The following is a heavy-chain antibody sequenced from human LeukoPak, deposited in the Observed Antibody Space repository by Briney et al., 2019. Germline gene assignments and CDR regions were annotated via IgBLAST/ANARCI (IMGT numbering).Heavy chain of an antibody. D-gene: IGHD6-19*01. V-gene: IGHV3-7*01. CDR1: GFTFSTYW. CDR3: AREIAVPGTPLGY. CDR2: IKQDGSEK. J-gene: IGHJ4*02. Sequence: GGSLRLSCAASGFTFSTYWMNWVRQAPGKGLEWVANIKQDGSEKYYVDSVKGRFTISRDNAENSLSLQMNSLRAEDTAVYYCAREIAVPGTPLGYWGQGTLVSVSS.